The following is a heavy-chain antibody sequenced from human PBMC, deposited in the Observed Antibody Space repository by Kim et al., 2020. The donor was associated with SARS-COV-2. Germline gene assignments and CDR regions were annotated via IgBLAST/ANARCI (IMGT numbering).Heavy chain of an antibody. CDR2: ISGNGGST. CDR3: AKDFVVSGGYSYGQEDRFDP. J-gene: IGHJ5*02. D-gene: IGHD5-18*01. Sequence: GGSLRLSCAASGFTFDDYAMHWVRQAPGKGLEWVSLISGNGGSTYYADSVKGRFTISRDNSKNTLYLQMNSLRTEDTALYYCAKDFVVSGGYSYGQEDRFDPWVPGTLVNVS. V-gene: IGHV3-43*02. CDR1: GFTFDDYA.